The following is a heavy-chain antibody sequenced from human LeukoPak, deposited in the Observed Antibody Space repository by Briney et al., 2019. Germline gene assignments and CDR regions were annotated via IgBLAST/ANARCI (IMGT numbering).Heavy chain of an antibody. J-gene: IGHJ4*02. CDR3: AARKVRGVWFYLDY. V-gene: IGHV3-23*01. Sequence: GGSLRLSCAVSGFTLRNYAMSWVRQAPGKGLEWVSGGNSGSTHYADSVKGRFTISRDNSKNTLYLQMNGLRVEDTAVYFCAARKVRGVWFYLDYWGQGTLVTVSS. D-gene: IGHD3-10*01. CDR2: GNSGST. CDR1: GFTLRNYA.